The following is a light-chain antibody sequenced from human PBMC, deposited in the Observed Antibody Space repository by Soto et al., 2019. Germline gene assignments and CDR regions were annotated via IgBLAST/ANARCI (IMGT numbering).Light chain of an antibody. J-gene: IGKJ5*01. CDR3: QQYYSYPLST. CDR2: VAS. CDR1: QGISSY. V-gene: IGKV1-8*01. Sequence: AIRMTQSPSSLSASTGDRVTITCRASQGISSYLAWYQQKPGKAPKLLIYVASTLQSGVPSRFSGSGSGTDFTLTISCLQSEDFATYYCQQYYSYPLSTFGQGTRLEIK.